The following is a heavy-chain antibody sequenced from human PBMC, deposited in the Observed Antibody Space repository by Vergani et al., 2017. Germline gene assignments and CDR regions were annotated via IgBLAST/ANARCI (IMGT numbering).Heavy chain of an antibody. J-gene: IGHJ4*02. CDR3: GGGDYPGRYFDC. D-gene: IGHD4-17*01. CDR2: IKQDGSEK. Sequence: EVDLVESGGGLAQPGGSLRLSCAASGFMFSNYWMNWVRQAPGKGLEWVANIKQDGSEKYYVDSVRGRFTISRDNSKNTLYLQMNSLRAEDTAVYYCGGGDYPGRYFDCWGQGTLVTVSS. V-gene: IGHV3-7*01. CDR1: GFMFSNYW.